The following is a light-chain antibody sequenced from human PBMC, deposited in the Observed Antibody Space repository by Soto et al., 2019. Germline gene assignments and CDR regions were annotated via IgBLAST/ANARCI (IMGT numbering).Light chain of an antibody. V-gene: IGLV1-40*01. CDR2: GNR. CDR1: NSNLGAGYD. Sequence: QSVLTQPPSVSGVPGQRVTISCTGNNSNLGAGYDVHWYQQLPGAAPKLVVFGNRNRPPGVPERFSGSKSGTSASLAITGLQAEDEADYYCQAYDYSLTAFVFGGGTKLTVL. CDR3: QAYDYSLTAFV. J-gene: IGLJ3*02.